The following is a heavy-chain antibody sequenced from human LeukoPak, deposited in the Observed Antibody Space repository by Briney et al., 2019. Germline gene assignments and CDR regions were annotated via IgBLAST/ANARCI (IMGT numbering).Heavy chain of an antibody. D-gene: IGHD6-6*01. Sequence: SETLSLTCTVSGGSISSSSYYWGWIRQPPGKGMEWIGSIYYSGSTYYNPSLKSRVTISVDTSKNQFSLKLSSVTAADTAVYYCARDFGQLVSYWGQGTLVTVSS. CDR1: GGSISSSSYY. CDR2: IYYSGST. CDR3: ARDFGQLVSY. V-gene: IGHV4-39*07. J-gene: IGHJ4*02.